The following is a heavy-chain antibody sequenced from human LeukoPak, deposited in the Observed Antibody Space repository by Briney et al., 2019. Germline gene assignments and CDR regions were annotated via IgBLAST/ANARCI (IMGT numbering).Heavy chain of an antibody. V-gene: IGHV3-48*03. CDR2: ISSSSSTI. D-gene: IGHD5-12*01. CDR1: GFTFSSYE. CDR3: ARDPGGGYSGYDFPYYFDY. Sequence: GGSLRLSCAASGFTFSSYEMNWVRQAPGKGLEWVSYISSSSSTIYYADSVKGRFTISRDNAKNSLYLQMNSLRAEDTAVYYCARDPGGGYSGYDFPYYFDYWGQGTLVTVSS. J-gene: IGHJ4*02.